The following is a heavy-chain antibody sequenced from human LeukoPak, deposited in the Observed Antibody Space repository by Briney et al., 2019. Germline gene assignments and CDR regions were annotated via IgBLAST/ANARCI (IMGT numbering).Heavy chain of an antibody. CDR2: ISDIGSI. CDR3: ARDANPAYYYDSSGYYPQYYFDY. V-gene: IGHV4-59*12. Sequence: SETLSLTCTVSGGSISSYYWSWIRQPPGKGLEWIAYISDIGSINYNPSLKSRVTISLDTSKNQFSLKLSSVTAADTAVYYCARDANPAYYYDSSGYYPQYYFDYWGQGTLVTVSS. CDR1: GGSISSYY. J-gene: IGHJ4*02. D-gene: IGHD3-22*01.